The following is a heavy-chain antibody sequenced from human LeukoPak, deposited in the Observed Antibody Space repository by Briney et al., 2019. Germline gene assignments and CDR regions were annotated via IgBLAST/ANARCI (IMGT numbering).Heavy chain of an antibody. CDR1: GGSFSGYY. J-gene: IGHJ4*02. CDR2: INDSGST. D-gene: IGHD6-19*01. V-gene: IGHV4-34*01. CDR3: ARGTGTYSSGWYRPFDY. Sequence: PSETLSLTCAVYGGSFSGYYWSWIRQPPGKGLEWIGEINDSGSTNYNPSIKIRVTISVDTSMNQLSLKLSSVTAADTAVYYCARGTGTYSSGWYRPFDYWGQGTLVTVSS.